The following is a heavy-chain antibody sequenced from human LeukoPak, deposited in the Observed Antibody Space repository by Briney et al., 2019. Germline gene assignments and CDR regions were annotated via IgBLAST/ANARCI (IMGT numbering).Heavy chain of an antibody. D-gene: IGHD6-6*01. CDR1: GFTFSSYA. J-gene: IGHJ4*02. V-gene: IGHV3-30-3*01. CDR3: AREPPRIAATEDY. Sequence: GGSLRLSCSASGFTFSSYAMHWVRQAPGKGLEWVAVISYDGSNRYYADSVMGRFTISRDNSKNTPYLQMNSLRAEDTAVYYCAREPPRIAATEDYWGQGTLVTVSS. CDR2: ISYDGSNR.